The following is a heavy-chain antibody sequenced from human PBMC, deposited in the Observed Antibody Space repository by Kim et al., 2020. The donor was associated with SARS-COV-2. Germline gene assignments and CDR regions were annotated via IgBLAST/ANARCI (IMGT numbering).Heavy chain of an antibody. CDR2: ISSIISYI. J-gene: IGHJ4*02. Sequence: GGSLRLSCAASGFTFSSYSMNWVRQAPGKGLEWVSSISSIISYIYYTDSVKGRFTISRDNAKNSLYLQMNSLRAEDTAVYYCVTVAAIPGGGYYFDYWGQGTLVTVSS. D-gene: IGHD2-15*01. V-gene: IGHV3-21*01. CDR3: VTVAAIPGGGYYFDY. CDR1: GFTFSSYS.